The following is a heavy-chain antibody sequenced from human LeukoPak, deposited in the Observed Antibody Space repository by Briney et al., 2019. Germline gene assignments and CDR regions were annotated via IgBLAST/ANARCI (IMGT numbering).Heavy chain of an antibody. D-gene: IGHD3-22*01. CDR3: ARAADYYDSGSDY. J-gene: IGHJ4*02. Sequence: ASVKVSCKASGYTFTGYYMHWVRQAPGQGLEWMGWINPNSGGTNYAQKFQGRVTMTRDTSISTAYMELSRLRSDDTAVYYCARAADYYDSGSDYWGQGTLVTVSS. CDR1: GYTFTGYY. V-gene: IGHV1-2*02. CDR2: INPNSGGT.